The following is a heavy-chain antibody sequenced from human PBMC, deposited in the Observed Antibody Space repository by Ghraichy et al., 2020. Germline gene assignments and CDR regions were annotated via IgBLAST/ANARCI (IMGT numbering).Heavy chain of an antibody. V-gene: IGHV4-59*08. CDR3: ARRLYGGNDY. CDR2: IYYSGST. D-gene: IGHD4-23*01. J-gene: IGHJ4*02. CDR1: GGSISSYY. Sequence: SETLSLTCTVSGGSISSYYWSWIRQPPGKGLEWIGYIYYSGSTNYNPSLKSRVIISVDTSKNQFSLKLSSVTAADTAVYYCARRLYGGNDYWGQGTLLTVSS.